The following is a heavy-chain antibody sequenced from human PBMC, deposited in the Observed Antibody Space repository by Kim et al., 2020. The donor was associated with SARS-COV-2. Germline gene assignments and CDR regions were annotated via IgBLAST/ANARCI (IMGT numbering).Heavy chain of an antibody. Sequence: SETLSLTCAVYGGSFSGYYWSWIRQPPGKGLEWIGEINHSGSTNYNPSLKSRVTISVDTSKNQFSLKLSSVTAADTAVYYCNLFGRGSYKTFDYWGQGTLVTVSS. CDR2: INHSGST. V-gene: IGHV4-34*01. CDR1: GGSFSGYY. D-gene: IGHD1-26*01. J-gene: IGHJ4*02. CDR3: NLFGRGSYKTFDY.